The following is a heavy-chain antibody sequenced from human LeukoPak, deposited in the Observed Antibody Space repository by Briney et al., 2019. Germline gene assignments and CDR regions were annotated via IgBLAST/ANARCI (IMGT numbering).Heavy chain of an antibody. D-gene: IGHD4-17*01. Sequence: GGSLRLSCAASGFTFRSYSMTWVRQAPGKGLEWVSSISSSSSYIYYADSVKGRFTISRDNAKNSLYLQMNSLRAEDTAVYYCARRPDYGDYSAGVHYWGQGTLVTVSS. J-gene: IGHJ4*02. CDR1: GFTFRSYS. V-gene: IGHV3-21*01. CDR2: ISSSSSYI. CDR3: ARRPDYGDYSAGVHY.